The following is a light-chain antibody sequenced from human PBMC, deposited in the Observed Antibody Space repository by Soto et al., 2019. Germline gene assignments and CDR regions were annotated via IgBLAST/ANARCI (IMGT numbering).Light chain of an antibody. J-gene: IGLJ2*01. CDR1: SSDVGCYDY. CDR2: DVN. CDR3: CSYAGSYTLI. V-gene: IGLV2-11*01. Sequence: SALTKPRSVSGSPGQSVTISCAGTSSDVGCYDYVSWYQQHPDKVPKILIFDVNQRPSGVPTRFSGSKSGNTASLTISGLQADDEAHYYCCSYAGSYTLIFGGGTQLTVL.